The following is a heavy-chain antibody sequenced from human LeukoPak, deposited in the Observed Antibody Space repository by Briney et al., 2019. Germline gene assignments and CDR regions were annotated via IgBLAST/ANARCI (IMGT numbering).Heavy chain of an antibody. D-gene: IGHD4-23*01. V-gene: IGHV4-38-2*02. CDR2: IYHSGST. Sequence: SETLSLTCTVSGYSISSGYYWGWIRQPPGKGLEWIGSIYHSGSTYYNPSLKSRVTISVDTSKNQFSLKLSSVTAADTAVYYCARDDRATVVSPPDYWGQGTLVTVSS. CDR1: GYSISSGYY. CDR3: ARDDRATVVSPPDY. J-gene: IGHJ4*02.